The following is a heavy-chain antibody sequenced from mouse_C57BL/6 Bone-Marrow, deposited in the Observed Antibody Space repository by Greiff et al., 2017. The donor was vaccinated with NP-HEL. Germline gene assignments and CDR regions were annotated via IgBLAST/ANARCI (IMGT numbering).Heavy chain of an antibody. CDR1: GYTFTSYW. V-gene: IGHV1-61*01. Sequence: QVQLQQPGAELVRPGSSVKLSCKASGYTFTSYWMDWVKQRPGQGLEWIGNIYPSDSETHYNQKFKDKATLTVDKSSSTAYMQHSSLTSEDSAVYYGARYYDGSSYDWYFDVWGTGTTVTVSS. CDR2: IYPSDSET. J-gene: IGHJ1*03. D-gene: IGHD1-1*01. CDR3: ARYYDGSSYDWYFDV.